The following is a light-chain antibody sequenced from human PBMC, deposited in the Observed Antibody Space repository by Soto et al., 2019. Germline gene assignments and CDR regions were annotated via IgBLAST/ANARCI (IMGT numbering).Light chain of an antibody. J-gene: IGLJ2*01. CDR2: DVS. CDR1: SSDVGGYNY. V-gene: IGLV2-14*01. CDR3: SSYTSSSAVV. Sequence: QSVLTQPASVSGSPGQSITISCTGTSSDVGGYNYVSWYQQHPGKAPKLMTYDVSSRPSGVSNRFSGSKSGNTASLTISGLQAEDEADYYCSSYTSSSAVVFGGGTKLTVL.